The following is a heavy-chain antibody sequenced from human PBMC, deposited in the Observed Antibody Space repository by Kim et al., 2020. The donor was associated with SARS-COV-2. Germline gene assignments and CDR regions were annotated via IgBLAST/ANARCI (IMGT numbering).Heavy chain of an antibody. CDR2: VDHSGTT. D-gene: IGHD3-22*01. CDR1: GASISSSSC. V-gene: IGHV4-4*02. J-gene: IGHJ5*02. CDR3: ARGDSSAWTLRAWFDP. Sequence: SETLSLTCVVSGASISSSSCWSWVRQPPGKGLEWIGEVDHSGTTSYNVSLKNRVSILVDKSKNQFSLRLTSVSAADTAVYYCARGDSSAWTLRAWFDPWGQGALVTVS.